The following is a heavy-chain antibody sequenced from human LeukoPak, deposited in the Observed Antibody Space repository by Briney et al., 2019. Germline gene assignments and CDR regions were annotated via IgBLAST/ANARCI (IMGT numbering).Heavy chain of an antibody. Sequence: GESLKISCKGSGYSFSSYWIGWVRQMPGKGLEWMVIIYPADSDTRYSPSFQGQVTISADKSISTAYLQWSSLMASNTAMYQCARRISNWYFDLWGGDTLVTVSS. CDR2: IYPADSDT. J-gene: IGHJ2*01. CDR3: ARRISNWYFDL. CDR1: GYSFSSYW. V-gene: IGHV5-51*01.